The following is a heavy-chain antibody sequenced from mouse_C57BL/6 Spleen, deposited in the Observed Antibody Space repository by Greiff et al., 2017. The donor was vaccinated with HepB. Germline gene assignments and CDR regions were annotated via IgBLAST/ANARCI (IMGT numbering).Heavy chain of an antibody. CDR1: GFSLTSYG. J-gene: IGHJ1*03. V-gene: IGHV2-2*01. Sequence: QVQLQQSGPGLVQPSQSLSITCTVSGFSLTSYGVHWVRQSPGKGLEWLGVIWSGGSTDYNAAFISRLSISKDNSKSQVFFKMNSLQADDTAIYYCARSWGYFDVWGTGTTVTVSS. CDR3: ARSWGYFDV. CDR2: IWSGGST.